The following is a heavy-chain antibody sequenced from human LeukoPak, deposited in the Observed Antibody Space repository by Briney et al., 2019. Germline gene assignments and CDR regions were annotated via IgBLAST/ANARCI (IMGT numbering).Heavy chain of an antibody. V-gene: IGHV1-8*01. J-gene: IGHJ4*02. CDR2: MNPNSGNT. CDR1: EYTFTSYD. CDR3: ATLRYFDWSQGSYYFDY. D-gene: IGHD3-9*01. Sequence: ASVKVSCKASEYTFTSYDINWVRQATGQGLEWMGWMNPNSGNTGYAQKFQGRVTMTRNTSISTAYMELSSLRSEDTAVYYCATLRYFDWSQGSYYFDYWGQGTLVTVSS.